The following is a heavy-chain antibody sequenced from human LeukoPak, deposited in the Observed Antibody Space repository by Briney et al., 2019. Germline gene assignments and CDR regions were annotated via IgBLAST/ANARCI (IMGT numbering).Heavy chain of an antibody. Sequence: SETLSLTCAVYGGSFSGYYWSCIRQPPGKGLEWIGEINHSGSTNYNPSLKSLVTISVDTSKNQFSLKLSSVTAADTAVYYCARVYRRLRSPSQQGYNWFDPWGQGTLVTVSS. J-gene: IGHJ5*02. CDR1: GGSFSGYY. D-gene: IGHD3-16*01. V-gene: IGHV4-34*01. CDR3: ARVYRRLRSPSQQGYNWFDP. CDR2: INHSGST.